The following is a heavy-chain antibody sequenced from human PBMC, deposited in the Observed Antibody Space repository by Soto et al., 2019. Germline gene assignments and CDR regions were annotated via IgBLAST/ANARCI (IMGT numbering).Heavy chain of an antibody. J-gene: IGHJ4*02. D-gene: IGHD5-18*01. CDR1: GFTFSSYG. V-gene: IGHV3-30*18. Sequence: QVQLVESGGGVVQPGRSLRLSCAASGFTFSSYGMHWVRQAPGKGLEWVAVISYDGSNKYYADSVKGRFTISRDNSKNALYLPMNSLRAEDTAVYYCAKGGYSYGGGLGYWGQGTLVTVSS. CDR3: AKGGYSYGGGLGY. CDR2: ISYDGSNK.